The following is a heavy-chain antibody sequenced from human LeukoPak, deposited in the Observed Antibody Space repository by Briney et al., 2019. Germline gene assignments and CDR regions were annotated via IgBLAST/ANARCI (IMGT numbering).Heavy chain of an antibody. V-gene: IGHV1-69-2*01. J-gene: IGHJ4*02. CDR2: VDPEDGET. CDR1: GYTFTGYY. Sequence: ASVKVSCKASGYTFTGYYMHWVRQAPGQGLEWMGLVDPEDGETFFAEKFQGRVIITADTSTDTAYMELSALTSEDTATYYCATARGSRGVFDYWGQGTLVTVSS. D-gene: IGHD2-8*01. CDR3: ATARGSRGVFDY.